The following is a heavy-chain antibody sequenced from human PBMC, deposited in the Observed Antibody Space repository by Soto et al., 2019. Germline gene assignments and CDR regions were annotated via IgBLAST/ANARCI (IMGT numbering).Heavy chain of an antibody. V-gene: IGHV3-66*01. Sequence: EVQLVESGGGLVQPGGSLRLSCAASGFTVSSNYMSWVRQAPGKGLEWVSVIYSGGSTYYADSVKGRCTISRDNSKNTLYLQMNSLRAEDTAVYYCARDIRGYSGYDRGPDAFDIWGQGTMVTVSS. J-gene: IGHJ3*02. CDR3: ARDIRGYSGYDRGPDAFDI. D-gene: IGHD5-12*01. CDR1: GFTVSSNY. CDR2: IYSGGST.